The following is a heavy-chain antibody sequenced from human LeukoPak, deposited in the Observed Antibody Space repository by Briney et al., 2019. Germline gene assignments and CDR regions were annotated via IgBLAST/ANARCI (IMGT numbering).Heavy chain of an antibody. CDR1: GFTFSSYS. D-gene: IGHD1-26*01. CDR3: ARGTSGTYEPDY. J-gene: IGHJ4*02. Sequence: KPGGSLRLSCAASGFTFSSYSMNWVRQAPGKGLEWVSSISTASSYIYYADSVKGRFTISRDYAKNSLYLQMNSLRVEDTAVYYCARGTSGTYEPDYWGQGTLVTVSS. V-gene: IGHV3-21*01. CDR2: ISTASSYI.